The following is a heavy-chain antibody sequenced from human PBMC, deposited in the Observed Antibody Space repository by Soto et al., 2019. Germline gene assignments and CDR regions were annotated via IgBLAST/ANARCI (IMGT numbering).Heavy chain of an antibody. D-gene: IGHD6-19*01. CDR3: AKDLIYGYNSGRPFAS. Sequence: GGSLRLSCAAAGFTCSSFAMSWVRQAPGKGLEWVSAIGSRGDSTYYADSVKGRFTISRDNSKNTLYLQMNSLRAEDTAVYYCAKDLIYGYNSGRPFASWGQGTLVTVSS. CDR1: GFTCSSFA. J-gene: IGHJ4*02. CDR2: IGSRGDST. V-gene: IGHV3-23*01.